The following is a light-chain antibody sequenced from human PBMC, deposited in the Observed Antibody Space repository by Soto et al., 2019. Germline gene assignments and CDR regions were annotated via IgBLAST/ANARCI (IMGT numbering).Light chain of an antibody. Sequence: DIQLIQSPSSLSASPGHPATITFPASQSISTHLNWYQQTPGKAPKLLIYAASNLQRWVPSRFSGSGSGTDFTLTISSLQPEDFGTYSCQRSYSPPWTFGQGTKVDIK. CDR1: QSISTH. V-gene: IGKV1-39*01. J-gene: IGKJ1*01. CDR3: QRSYSPPWT. CDR2: AAS.